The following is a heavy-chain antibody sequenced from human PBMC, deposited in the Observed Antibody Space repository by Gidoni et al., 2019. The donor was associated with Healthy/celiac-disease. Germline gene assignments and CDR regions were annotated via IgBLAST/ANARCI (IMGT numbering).Heavy chain of an antibody. CDR1: GGSISSYY. V-gene: IGHV4-59*01. CDR2: IYYSGST. D-gene: IGHD3-22*01. CDR3: ARERLDYYDSRGRFDY. Sequence: QVQLQESGPGLVKPSETLSLTCTVSGGSISSYYWSWIRQPPGKGLEWIGYIYYSGSTNYNPSLKSRVTISVDTSKNQFSLKLSSVTAADTAVYYCARERLDYYDSRGRFDYWGQGTLVTVSS. J-gene: IGHJ4*02.